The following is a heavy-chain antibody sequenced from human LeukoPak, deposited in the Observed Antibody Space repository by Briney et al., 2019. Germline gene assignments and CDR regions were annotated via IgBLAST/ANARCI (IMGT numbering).Heavy chain of an antibody. CDR3: ARDSGYDAPDYYYYGMDV. J-gene: IGHJ6*02. CDR1: GYTFTSYD. D-gene: IGHD5-12*01. Sequence: ASVKVSCKASGYTFTSYDINWVRQATGQGLEWMGWMNPNSGNTGYAQKFQGRVTMTRNTSISTAYMELSSLRSEDTAVYYCARDSGYDAPDYYYYGMDVWGQGTTVTVSS. V-gene: IGHV1-8*01. CDR2: MNPNSGNT.